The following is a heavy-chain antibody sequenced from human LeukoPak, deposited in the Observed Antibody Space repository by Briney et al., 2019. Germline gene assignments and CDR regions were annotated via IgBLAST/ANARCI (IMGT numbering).Heavy chain of an antibody. CDR3: ARASSSWDPFDY. J-gene: IGHJ4*02. V-gene: IGHV4-38-2*02. CDR1: GYSISSGYY. D-gene: IGHD6-13*01. Sequence: SETLSLTCTVSGYSISSGYYWGWIRQPPGKGLEWIGSIYHSGSTYYNPSLKSRVAISVDTSKNQFSLKLSSVTAADTAVYYCARASSSWDPFDYWGQGTLVTVSS. CDR2: IYHSGST.